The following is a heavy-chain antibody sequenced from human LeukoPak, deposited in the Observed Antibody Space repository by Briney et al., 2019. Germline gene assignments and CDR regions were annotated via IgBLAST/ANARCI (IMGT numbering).Heavy chain of an antibody. Sequence: GGPLRLSCAASGFTFSDYYMSWIRQAPGKGLQWLAYSSTSGSITYYADSAKSRFTISRDNAKNSVYLQMNSLRAEDTAVYYCARDFSDVRGNIFDSWGQGTLVTVSS. D-gene: IGHD3-10*02. CDR3: ARDFSDVRGNIFDS. CDR1: GFTFSDYY. J-gene: IGHJ4*02. CDR2: SSTSGSIT. V-gene: IGHV3-11*04.